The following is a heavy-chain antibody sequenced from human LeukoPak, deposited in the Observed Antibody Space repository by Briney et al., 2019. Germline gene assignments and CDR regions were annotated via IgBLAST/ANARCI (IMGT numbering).Heavy chain of an antibody. CDR2: ISSSSSYI. J-gene: IGHJ3*02. V-gene: IGHV3-21*01. CDR1: GFTFSSYS. Sequence: GGSLRLSCAASGFTFSSYSMNWVRQAPGKGLEWVSSISSSSSYIYYADSVKGRFTISRDNAKNSLYLQMNSLRAEDTAVYYCARESPGSDAFDIWGQGTVVTVSS. CDR3: ARESPGSDAFDI.